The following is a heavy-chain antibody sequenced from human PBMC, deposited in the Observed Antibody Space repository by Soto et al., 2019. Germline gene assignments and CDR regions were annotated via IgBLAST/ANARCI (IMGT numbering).Heavy chain of an antibody. V-gene: IGHV3-66*01. CDR1: GFTFSSYA. J-gene: IGHJ6*02. D-gene: IGHD3-10*01. Sequence: PGGSLRLSCAASGFTFSSYAMSWVRQAPGKGLEWVSVIYSGGSTYYADSVKGRFTISRDNSKNTLYLQMNSLRAEDTAVYYCARGPSGMGLNYYYYGMDVWGQGTTVTVPS. CDR3: ARGPSGMGLNYYYYGMDV. CDR2: IYSGGST.